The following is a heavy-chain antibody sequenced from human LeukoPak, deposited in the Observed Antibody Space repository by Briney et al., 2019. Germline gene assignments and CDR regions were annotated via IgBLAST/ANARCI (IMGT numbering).Heavy chain of an antibody. CDR1: GYTFSNHG. V-gene: IGHV1-18*01. Sequence: ASVKVSCKTSGYTFSNHGVSWVRQTPGQGLEWIGWISAYNGNTDFAPKFRGRVTMTTDTPTSTAFVDLRSLTSDDTAIYYCARDYRHTTYSYDNRGFSDWGQGTLVAVSS. J-gene: IGHJ4*02. CDR2: ISAYNGNT. CDR3: ARDYRHTTYSYDNRGFSD. D-gene: IGHD3-22*01.